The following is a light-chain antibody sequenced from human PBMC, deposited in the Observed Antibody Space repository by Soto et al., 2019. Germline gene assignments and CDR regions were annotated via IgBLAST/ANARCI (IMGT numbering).Light chain of an antibody. J-gene: IGKJ1*01. Sequence: ELVLTQSPGTLSLSPGERATLSCRASQSVSSNYLAWYQQKPGQAPRLLIYDASSRATGIPDRFSGSGSGTDFTLTISRLEPEDFAVYYCQQYGSWPRTFGQGTKVEFK. CDR3: QQYGSWPRT. CDR2: DAS. V-gene: IGKV3-20*01. CDR1: QSVSSNY.